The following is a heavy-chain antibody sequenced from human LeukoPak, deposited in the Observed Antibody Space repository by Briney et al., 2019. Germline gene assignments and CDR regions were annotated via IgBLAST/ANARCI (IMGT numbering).Heavy chain of an antibody. J-gene: IGHJ3*02. CDR1: GVSFSSYG. V-gene: IGHV3-7*01. D-gene: IGHD5-24*01. Sequence: GGALRLSCAGAGVSFSSYGMHWVRQAPGKGLGWGGNIKQDGSEKYYVDFVKGRFTISRDNAKNSLYLQMNSLRAEDTAVYYCARLRWLPKSDAFDIWGQGTMVTVS. CDR3: ARLRWLPKSDAFDI. CDR2: IKQDGSEK.